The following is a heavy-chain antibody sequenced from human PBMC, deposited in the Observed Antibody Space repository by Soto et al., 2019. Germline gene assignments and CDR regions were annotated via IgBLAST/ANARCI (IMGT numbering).Heavy chain of an antibody. CDR3: ATVRRISDDILTGAQYYFDY. D-gene: IGHD3-9*01. CDR1: GYTLTELS. V-gene: IGHV1-24*01. J-gene: IGHJ4*02. Sequence: ASVKVSCKVSGYTLTELSMHWVRQAPGKGLEWMGGFDPEDGETIYAQKFQGRVTMTEDTSTDTAYMELSSLRSEDTAVYYCATVRRISDDILTGAQYYFDYWGQGTQVTVSS. CDR2: FDPEDGET.